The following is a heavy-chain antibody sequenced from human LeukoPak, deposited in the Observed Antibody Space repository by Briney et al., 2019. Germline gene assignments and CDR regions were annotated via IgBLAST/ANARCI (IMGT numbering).Heavy chain of an antibody. J-gene: IGHJ3*02. Sequence: SETLSLTCTVSGYSISSGYYWGWIRQPPGKGLEWIGYIYYRGNTKYTPSLKNRVSMSIDTSKNQFSLKLSSVTAADTAVYYCARDLNANDAFDIWGQGTRVTVSA. CDR1: GYSISSGYY. CDR3: ARDLNANDAFDI. CDR2: IYYRGNT. D-gene: IGHD3-9*01. V-gene: IGHV4-59*01.